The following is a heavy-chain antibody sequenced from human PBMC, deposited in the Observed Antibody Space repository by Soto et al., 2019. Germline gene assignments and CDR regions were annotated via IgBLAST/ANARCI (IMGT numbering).Heavy chain of an antibody. J-gene: IGHJ6*02. CDR3: ARARFDSWSHIYYGLDV. CDR1: GGSFSGYS. Sequence: SETLSLTCAVYGGSFSGYSWTWLRQPPGKGLEWIGEINHSGTTDYDPALKSRVTMSADTSKNQFSLRMTSVTAADTAVYYCARARFDSWSHIYYGLDVWGQGTTVTVSS. V-gene: IGHV4-34*01. CDR2: INHSGTT. D-gene: IGHD3-3*01.